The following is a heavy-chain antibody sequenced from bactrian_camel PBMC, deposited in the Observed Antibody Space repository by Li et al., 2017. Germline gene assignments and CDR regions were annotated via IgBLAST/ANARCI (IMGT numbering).Heavy chain of an antibody. J-gene: IGHJ4*01. Sequence: VQLVESGGGLAQPGKSLRLSCAASGFTFSNYYIAWVRQIPGKGLEWVSSIANDGSGRYYADSVKGRFSASRDNAKNTVYLQMNGLKPEDTAMYYCAARPNVCTTSTWTYARLFDYWGQGTQGTV. D-gene: IGHD1*01. CDR3: AARPNVCTTSTWTYARLFDY. CDR2: IANDGSGR. V-gene: IGHV3S6*01. CDR1: GFTFSNYY.